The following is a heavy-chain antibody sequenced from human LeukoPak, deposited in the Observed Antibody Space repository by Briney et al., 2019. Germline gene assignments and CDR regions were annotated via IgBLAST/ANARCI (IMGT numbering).Heavy chain of an antibody. CDR2: MNPNSGNT. CDR3: ASARVRNIDSGYDSYYYYYYMDV. J-gene: IGHJ6*03. V-gene: IGHV1-8*01. CDR1: GYTFTSYD. D-gene: IGHD5-12*01. Sequence: GASVKVSCRASGYTFTSYDINWVRQATGQGLEWMGWMNPNSGNTGYAQKFQGRVTMTRNTSISTAYMELSSLRSEDTAVYYCASARVRNIDSGYDSYYYYYYMDVWGKGTTVTVSS.